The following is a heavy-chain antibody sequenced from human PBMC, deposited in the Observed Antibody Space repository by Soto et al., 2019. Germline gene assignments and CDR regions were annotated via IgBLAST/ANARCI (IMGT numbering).Heavy chain of an antibody. J-gene: IGHJ4*02. CDR1: GDSVSSNSAA. CDR2: TYYRSKWYN. D-gene: IGHD3-22*01. Sequence: SQTLSLTCAISGDSVSSNSAAWNWIRQSPSRGLEWLGRTYYRSKWYNDYAVSVKSRITINPDTSKNQFSLQLNSVTPEDTAVYYCARDLSSGYYDSSGYYYGTGSFDYWGQGTLVTVSS. V-gene: IGHV6-1*01. CDR3: ARDLSSGYYDSSGYYYGTGSFDY.